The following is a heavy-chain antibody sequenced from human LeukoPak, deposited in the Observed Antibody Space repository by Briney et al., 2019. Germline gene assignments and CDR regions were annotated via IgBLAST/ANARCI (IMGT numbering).Heavy chain of an antibody. CDR2: ISGSGGST. CDR3: AKSPLAYCGGDCYSDY. V-gene: IGHV3-23*01. CDR1: GFPLSSYS. D-gene: IGHD2-21*02. J-gene: IGHJ4*02. Sequence: PGGSLRLSCTASGFPLSSYSWNWVRQAPGKGLEWVSAISGSGGSTYYADSVKGRFTISRDNSKNTLYLQMNSLRAEDTAVYYCAKSPLAYCGGDCYSDYWGQGTLVTVSS.